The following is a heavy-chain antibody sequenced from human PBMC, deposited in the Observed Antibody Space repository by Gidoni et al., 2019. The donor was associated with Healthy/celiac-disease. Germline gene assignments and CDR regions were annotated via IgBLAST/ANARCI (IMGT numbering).Heavy chain of an antibody. CDR3: ARADFTVSSWSPVFDY. CDR1: GDTLTGYY. D-gene: IGHD6-13*01. CDR2: INPSSGGT. V-gene: IGHV1-2*04. Sequence: QVQLGQTGAEVKKPGASVKVACKASGDTLTGYYMHWVRQAPGQGLEWMGWINPSSGGTNYAQKFQGWVTMTRDTSISTAYMELSRLRPDDTAVYYCARADFTVSSWSPVFDYWGQGTLVTVSS. J-gene: IGHJ4*02.